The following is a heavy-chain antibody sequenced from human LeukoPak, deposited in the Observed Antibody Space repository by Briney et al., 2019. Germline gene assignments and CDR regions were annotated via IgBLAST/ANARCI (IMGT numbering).Heavy chain of an antibody. CDR3: ARGYHDFSGYWLSYFDY. CDR1: GGSISSSSYY. J-gene: IGHJ4*02. Sequence: SETLSLTCTVSGGSISSSSYYWGWIRQPPGKGLEWIGSIYYSGSTYYNPSLKSRVTISVDTSKNQFSLKLNSVTAADTAVYYCARGYHDFSGYWLSYFDYWGQGTLVTVSS. CDR2: IYYSGST. D-gene: IGHD3-22*01. V-gene: IGHV4-39*07.